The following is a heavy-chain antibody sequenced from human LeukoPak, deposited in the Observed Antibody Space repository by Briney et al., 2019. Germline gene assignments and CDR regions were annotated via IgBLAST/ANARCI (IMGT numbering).Heavy chain of an antibody. Sequence: GGSLRLSCAASGFNVSSSFLSWVRQAPGKGLEYVSVIYIGGTTYYAHSVKGRFTISRDNSKNTVHLQMNSLRAEDTAVYYCARAQGRGFDYWGQRTLVTVSA. CDR2: IYIGGTT. V-gene: IGHV3-66*01. CDR3: ARAQGRGFDY. J-gene: IGHJ4*02. CDR1: GFNVSSSF.